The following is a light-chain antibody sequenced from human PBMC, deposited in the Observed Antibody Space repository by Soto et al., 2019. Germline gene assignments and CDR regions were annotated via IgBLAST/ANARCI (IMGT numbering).Light chain of an antibody. CDR1: SSDVGGYNY. Sequence: QSALTQPASVSGSPGQWITISCTGTSSDVGGYNYVSWYQQHPGKAPKLMIYEVSNRPTGVSNRFSGYKSGNTASLTISGLQAEDEADYYCSSYTSSSTRVFGGGTQLTVL. V-gene: IGLV2-14*01. J-gene: IGLJ3*02. CDR3: SSYTSSSTRV. CDR2: EVS.